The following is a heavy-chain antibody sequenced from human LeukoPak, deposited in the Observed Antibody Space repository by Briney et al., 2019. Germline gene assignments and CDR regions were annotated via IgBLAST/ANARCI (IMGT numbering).Heavy chain of an antibody. CDR1: GFTFSDYE. CDR2: ISTSGTI. V-gene: IGHV3-69-1*01. CDR3: AGDSSGYQY. J-gene: IGHJ4*02. Sequence: PGGSLRLSCAASGFTFSDYEMNWVRQAPGKGPEWVSYISTSGTIHYTDSVKGRFTISRDNAKNSLYLQMNSLRAEDTAVYYCAGDSSGYQYWGQGTLVTVSS. D-gene: IGHD3-22*01.